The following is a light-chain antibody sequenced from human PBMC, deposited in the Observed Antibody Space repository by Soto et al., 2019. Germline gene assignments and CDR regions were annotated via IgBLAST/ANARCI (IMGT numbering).Light chain of an antibody. Sequence: ETVLTQSSDTRSFLAAERATLSCRASQTVTKSYLAWYKQKPGKAPRLLIFGTSSRATGVPDRFSGSGSGTDFTLTISSLEPEDFAVYFCQQSGSSQWKFGHGTKVDIK. CDR3: QQSGSSQWK. CDR1: QTVTKSY. CDR2: GTS. J-gene: IGKJ1*01. V-gene: IGKV3-20*01.